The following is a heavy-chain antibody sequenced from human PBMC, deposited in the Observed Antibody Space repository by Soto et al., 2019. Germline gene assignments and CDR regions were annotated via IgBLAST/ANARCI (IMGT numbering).Heavy chain of an antibody. D-gene: IGHD2-21*01. CDR2: ISSRNNDM. CDR1: GFTFSSYS. CDR3: ARDVNGGFCGA. J-gene: IGHJ5*02. V-gene: IGHV3-21*01. Sequence: EVQLVESGGCLVKTGGSLRLSCAASGFTFSSYSMNWVRQAPGKGLEWVSTISSRNNDMYYVDSVKGRFTISRDNARNSVYLQMNSLSAEDTAVYYCARDVNGGFCGAWGQGTLVTVSS.